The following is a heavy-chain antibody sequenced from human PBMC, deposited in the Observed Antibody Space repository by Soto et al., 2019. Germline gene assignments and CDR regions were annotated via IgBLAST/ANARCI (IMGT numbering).Heavy chain of an antibody. CDR2: IYYSGST. J-gene: IGHJ5*02. CDR1: GGSISSGGYY. CDR3: ARECGYCSSTRGWFDP. V-gene: IGHV4-31*03. Sequence: SETLSLTCTVSGGSISSGGYYWSWIRQHPGKGLEWIGYIYYSGSTYYNPSLKSRVTISVDTSKNQFSLKLSSVTAADTAVYYCARECGYCSSTRGWFDPWGQGTLVTVS. D-gene: IGHD2-2*03.